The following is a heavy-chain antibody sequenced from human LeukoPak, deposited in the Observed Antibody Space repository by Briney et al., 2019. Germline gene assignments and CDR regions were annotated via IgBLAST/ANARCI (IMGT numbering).Heavy chain of an antibody. V-gene: IGHV1-2*02. D-gene: IGHD3-3*01. CDR3: ARNERITIFGVVHSWFDP. J-gene: IGHJ5*02. CDR1: GYTFTGNF. CDR2: INPNTGDT. Sequence: ASVKVSCKTSGYTFTGNFMHWVRQAPGQGPEWMGWINPNTGDTNYAQKFQGRVTMTRDTSISTAYMELSRLRSDDTAVYYCARNERITIFGVVHSWFDPWGQGTLVTVSS.